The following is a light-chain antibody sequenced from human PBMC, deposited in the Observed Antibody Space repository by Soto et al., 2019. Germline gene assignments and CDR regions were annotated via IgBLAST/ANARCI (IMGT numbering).Light chain of an antibody. V-gene: IGKV2-28*01. CDR2: LGS. CDR3: QHYNSYSEA. J-gene: IGKJ1*01. Sequence: DIVMTQSPLSLPVTPGEPASISCRSSQSLLYSDGKHYLDWYLQKPGQSPQLLIYLGSNRASGVPDRFSGSGSGTEFTLTISSLQPDDFATYYCQHYNSYSEAFGQGTKVDIK. CDR1: QSLLYSDGKHY.